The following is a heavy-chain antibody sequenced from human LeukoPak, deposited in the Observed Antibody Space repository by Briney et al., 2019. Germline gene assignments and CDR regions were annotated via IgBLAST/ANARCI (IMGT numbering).Heavy chain of an antibody. D-gene: IGHD2-2*01. CDR3: ARSAWGVVVPAAMNYFDY. V-gene: IGHV1-46*01. CDR2: INPSGGST. J-gene: IGHJ4*02. Sequence: ASVKVSSKASGYTFTSYYMHWVRQAPGQGLEWMGIINPSGGSTSYAQKFQGRVTMTRDTSTSTVYMELSSLRSEDTAVYYCARSAWGVVVPAAMNYFDYWGQGTLVTVSS. CDR1: GYTFTSYY.